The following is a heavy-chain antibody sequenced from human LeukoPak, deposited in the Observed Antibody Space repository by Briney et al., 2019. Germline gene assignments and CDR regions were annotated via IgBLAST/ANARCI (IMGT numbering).Heavy chain of an antibody. CDR2: ISSSSSYI. J-gene: IGHJ4*02. CDR1: GFTFSSYS. Sequence: PGGSLRLSCAASGFTFSSYSMNWVRQAPGKGLEWVSSISSSSSYIYYADSVKGRFTISRDNAKNSLYLQMNSLRAEDTAVYYCARANRVDIVATRLPDRIDYWGQGTLVTVSS. D-gene: IGHD5-12*01. V-gene: IGHV3-21*01. CDR3: ARANRVDIVATRLPDRIDY.